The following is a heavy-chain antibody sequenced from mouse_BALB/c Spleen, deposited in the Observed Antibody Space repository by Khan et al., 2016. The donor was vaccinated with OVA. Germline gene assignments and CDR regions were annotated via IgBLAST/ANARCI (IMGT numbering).Heavy chain of an antibody. V-gene: IGHV1S81*02. CDR2: INPNNGRA. CDR1: GYTFTSYW. CDR3: ARGGYGSLAY. J-gene: IGHJ3*01. Sequence: QVQLQQPGAEVVNPGASVKLSCKASGYTFTSYWMHWVKQRPGQGLEWIGYINPNNGRAHQNEKFKRKATMTVDKSSSTAYLQLSSMTSDDSAVHYCARGGYGSLAYWCQGTLVTVSA. D-gene: IGHD2-2*01.